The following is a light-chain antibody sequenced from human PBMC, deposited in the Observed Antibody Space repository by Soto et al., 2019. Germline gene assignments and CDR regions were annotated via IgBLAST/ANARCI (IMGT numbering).Light chain of an antibody. CDR1: SSDVGSYNL. V-gene: IGLV2-23*01. CDR3: GSYARGSTLV. CDR2: EDS. Sequence: QSALTQPASVSGSPGQSITISCTGTSSDVGSYNLVSWYQQHPGKAPKLMIYEDSKRPSGVSNRFFGSKSGNTASLTISGLQAEDEADYFCGSYARGSTLVFGGGTKVTVL. J-gene: IGLJ3*02.